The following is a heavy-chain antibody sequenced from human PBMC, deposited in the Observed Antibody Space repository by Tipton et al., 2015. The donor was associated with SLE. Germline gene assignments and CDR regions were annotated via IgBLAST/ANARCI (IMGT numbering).Heavy chain of an antibody. Sequence: TLSLTCTVSGVSIDSYFWSWVRQPVGRGREWIGRIYTSGSTNFNPSLKSRVTMSIDTSKKQFSLRLNSVTAADTAVYYCARADAGYYNGLDVWGQGATVTVSS. V-gene: IGHV4-4*07. CDR2: IYTSGST. CDR3: ARADAGYYNGLDV. J-gene: IGHJ6*02. CDR1: GVSIDSYF.